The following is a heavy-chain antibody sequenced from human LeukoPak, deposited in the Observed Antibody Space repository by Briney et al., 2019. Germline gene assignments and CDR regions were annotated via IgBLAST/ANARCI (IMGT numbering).Heavy chain of an antibody. CDR1: GFTFSSYA. Sequence: GGSLRLSCAASGFTFSSYAMSWVRQAPGKGLEWVSTIGGGGESTYYADSVKGRFTISRDNSKNTLYLQMNSLRAEDTAVYYCARAFMVRGVDYYYGMDVWGQGTTVTVSS. V-gene: IGHV3-23*01. D-gene: IGHD3-10*01. CDR2: IGGGGEST. CDR3: ARAFMVRGVDYYYGMDV. J-gene: IGHJ6*02.